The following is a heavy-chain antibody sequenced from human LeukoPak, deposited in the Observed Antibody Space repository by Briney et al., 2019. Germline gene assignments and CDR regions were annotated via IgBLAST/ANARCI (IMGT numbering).Heavy chain of an antibody. CDR3: ATEGFDN. V-gene: IGHV3-23*01. CDR1: GFAFSRFA. J-gene: IGHJ4*02. Sequence: GGSPRLSCVASGFAFSRFAMNWVRQAPGKGLEWVSIVSGSGGITNSADSMKGRFTISRDNSKNTVYLEMNSLRAEDTAVYYCATEGFDNWGQGTLVSVSS. CDR2: VSGSGGIT. D-gene: IGHD1-14*01.